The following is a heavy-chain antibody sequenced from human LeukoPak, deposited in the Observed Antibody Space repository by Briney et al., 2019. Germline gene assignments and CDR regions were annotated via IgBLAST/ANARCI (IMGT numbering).Heavy chain of an antibody. J-gene: IGHJ4*02. CDR2: IYYDGSSK. Sequence: GGPLRLSCAASGFTFRNYGMHWVRQAPGKGLEWVAIIYYDGSSKYYADSVKGRFTISRDNSKNTLYLQMNSLTAEDTALYYCASGRRAATGAGYYFDYWGQGTLVTVSS. CDR3: ASGRRAATGAGYYFDY. D-gene: IGHD6-13*01. V-gene: IGHV3-33*01. CDR1: GFTFRNYG.